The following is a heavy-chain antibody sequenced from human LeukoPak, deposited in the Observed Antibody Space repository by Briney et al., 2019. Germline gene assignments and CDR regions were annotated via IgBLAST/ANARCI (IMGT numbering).Heavy chain of an antibody. CDR3: ARLVDYDNSGDPDIFDI. Sequence: PSETLSLTCIVSRGFISSYYWRWIRQTPGEGLEWMAFINYSGRIKYNPSLQSRVSISLDTSKNHFSLQLRSVMAADTAVYYCARLVDYDNSGDPDIFDIWGQGTIVSIS. CDR2: INYSGRI. V-gene: IGHV4-59*01. CDR1: RGFISSYY. D-gene: IGHD3-22*01. J-gene: IGHJ3*02.